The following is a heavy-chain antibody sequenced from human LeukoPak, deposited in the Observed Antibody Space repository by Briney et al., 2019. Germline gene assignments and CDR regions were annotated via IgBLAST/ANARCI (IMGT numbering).Heavy chain of an antibody. D-gene: IGHD3-10*01. Sequence: SETLSLTCSVSGGSISSGGYYWSWIRQHPGKGLEWIGHIYFSGSTYYNPSLKSRVTISVDTSKSQFSLRLSSVTAADTAVYYCARYYGSGNFIDHWGQGTLVTVSS. CDR3: ARYYGSGNFIDH. CDR2: IYFSGST. J-gene: IGHJ4*02. V-gene: IGHV4-31*03. CDR1: GGSISSGGYY.